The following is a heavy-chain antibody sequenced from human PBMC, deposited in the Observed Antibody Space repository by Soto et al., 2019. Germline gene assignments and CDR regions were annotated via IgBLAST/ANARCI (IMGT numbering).Heavy chain of an antibody. V-gene: IGHV4-4*02. Sequence: SETLSLTCAVSGTSISSTFWWTWVRQPPGKALEWIGEIYHSGSTKYNPSLKSRVTVSVDKSNNQFSLELRAVTAADTALYYCARETYGDYVGYFDPWGQGIQVTVSS. J-gene: IGHJ5*02. D-gene: IGHD4-17*01. CDR1: GTSISSTFW. CDR2: IYHSGST. CDR3: ARETYGDYVGYFDP.